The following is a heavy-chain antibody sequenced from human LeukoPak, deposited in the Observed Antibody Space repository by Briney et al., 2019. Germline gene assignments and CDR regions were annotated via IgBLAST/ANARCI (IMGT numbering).Heavy chain of an antibody. CDR2: ISSSSSYI. CDR3: TREGIAAAGPVRY. Sequence: GGSLRLSCAASGFTFSSYSMNWVRQAPGKGLEWVSSISSSSSYIYYADSVKGRFTISRDNAKNSLYLQMNSLRAEDTAVYYCTREGIAAAGPVRYWGQGTLVTVSS. CDR1: GFTFSSYS. J-gene: IGHJ4*02. V-gene: IGHV3-21*01. D-gene: IGHD6-13*01.